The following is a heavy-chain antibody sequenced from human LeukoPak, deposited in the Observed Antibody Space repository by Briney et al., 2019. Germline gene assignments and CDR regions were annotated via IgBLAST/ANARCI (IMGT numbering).Heavy chain of an antibody. CDR3: ARGQAALWFGEL. Sequence: PSETLSLTCTVSGGSVSSGSDYWSWIRQPPGKGLEWIGHISYSGSTNYNPSLKSRVTISLDMSKNQLSLKLSSVTTADTAVYFCARGQAALWFGELWGQGTLVTVSS. V-gene: IGHV4-61*01. D-gene: IGHD3-10*01. J-gene: IGHJ4*02. CDR2: ISYSGST. CDR1: GGSVSSGSDY.